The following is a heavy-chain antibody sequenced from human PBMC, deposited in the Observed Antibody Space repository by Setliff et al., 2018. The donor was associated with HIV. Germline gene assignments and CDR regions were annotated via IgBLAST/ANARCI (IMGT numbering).Heavy chain of an antibody. CDR3: ATFSPRDAFDI. CDR1: GGSISSHY. Sequence: SETLSLTCAVSGGSISSHYWSWIRQPPGKGLEWIGSIHHSGSTYYNPSLKSRVIISVDTSKNQFSLNLSSVTAADTAFYYCATFSPRDAFDIWGQGTMVTVSS. CDR2: IHHSGST. D-gene: IGHD3-16*01. J-gene: IGHJ3*02. V-gene: IGHV4-38-2*01.